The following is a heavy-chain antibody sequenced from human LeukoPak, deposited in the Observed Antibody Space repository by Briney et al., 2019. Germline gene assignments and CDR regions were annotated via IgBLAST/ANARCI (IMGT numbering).Heavy chain of an antibody. CDR2: ISSSGSTI. Sequence: GGSLRLSCAASGFTFSDYYMSWIRQAPGKGLEWVSYISSSGSTIYYADSVKGRFTISRDNAKNSLYLQMNSLRAEDTDVYYCARAYYDSSGLFDYWGQGTLVTVSS. CDR3: ARAYYDSSGLFDY. J-gene: IGHJ4*02. D-gene: IGHD3-22*01. CDR1: GFTFSDYY. V-gene: IGHV3-11*01.